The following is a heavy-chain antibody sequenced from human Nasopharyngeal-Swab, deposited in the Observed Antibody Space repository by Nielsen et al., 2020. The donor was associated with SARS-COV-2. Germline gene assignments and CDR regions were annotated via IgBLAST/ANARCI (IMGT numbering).Heavy chain of an antibody. D-gene: IGHD2/OR15-2a*01. Sequence: ASVKVSCKASGYTFTSYDINWVRQATGQGLEWMGWMNPNSGNTGYAQKFQGRVTMTRNTSISTAYMELSSLRSEDTAVYYCARFSHYYYYYGVDVWGQGTTVTVSS. CDR1: GYTFTSYD. CDR3: ARFSHYYYYYGVDV. V-gene: IGHV1-8*01. J-gene: IGHJ6*02. CDR2: MNPNSGNT.